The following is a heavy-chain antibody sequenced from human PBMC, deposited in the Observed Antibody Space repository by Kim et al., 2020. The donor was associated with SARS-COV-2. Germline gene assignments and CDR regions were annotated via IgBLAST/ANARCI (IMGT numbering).Heavy chain of an antibody. V-gene: IGHV3-23*01. J-gene: IGHJ4*02. D-gene: IGHD3-9*01. CDR3: AKVRLRYFDWLGIDYFDY. Sequence: KGRFTISRENSKPTLYLQMNSLRAEDTAVYYCAKVRLRYFDWLGIDYFDYWGQGTLVTVSS.